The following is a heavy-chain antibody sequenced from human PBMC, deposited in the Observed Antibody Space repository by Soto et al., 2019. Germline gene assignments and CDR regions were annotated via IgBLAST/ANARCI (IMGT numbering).Heavy chain of an antibody. Sequence: SETLSLTCTVSGGSISSFDWSWIRQSPGKGLEWIGSIYDTGRTNYNPSLESRVTISVDRSKNQFSLKLTSVTAADGAVYYCARDRGGTFHLWAQGTLVTVSS. J-gene: IGHJ1*01. CDR2: IYDTGRT. V-gene: IGHV4-59*01. CDR3: ARDRGGTFHL. D-gene: IGHD1-26*01. CDR1: GGSISSFD.